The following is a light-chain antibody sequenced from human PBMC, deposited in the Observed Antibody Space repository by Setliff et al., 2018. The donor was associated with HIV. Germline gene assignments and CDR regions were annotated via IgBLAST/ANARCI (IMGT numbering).Light chain of an antibody. CDR3: QVWDSSSDHPWV. CDR2: YDS. CDR1: NIGSKS. Sequence: TQPPSVSVAPGTTARITCGGNNIGSKSVHWYQQKPDQAPVLVIYYDSDRPSGIPERFSGSNSGNTATLTISMVEAGDEADYYCQVWDSSSDHPWVFGTGTKVT. V-gene: IGLV3-21*04. J-gene: IGLJ1*01.